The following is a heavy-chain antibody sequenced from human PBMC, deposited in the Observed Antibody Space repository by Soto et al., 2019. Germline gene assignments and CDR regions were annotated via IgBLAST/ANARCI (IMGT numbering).Heavy chain of an antibody. J-gene: IGHJ4*02. CDR1: GFTFSSYV. V-gene: IGHV3-23*01. CDR2: ISGSGGST. CDR3: AKDGSYYDSPTESDC. Sequence: EVQLLESGGGLVQPGGSLRLSCAASGFTFSSYVITWVRQAPGQGLEWVSSISGSGGSTYLADSVKGRFTISRDNSKNAVYLQMNSLSAEDTAVYYCAKDGSYYDSPTESDCWGQGTLVTVAS. D-gene: IGHD3-22*01.